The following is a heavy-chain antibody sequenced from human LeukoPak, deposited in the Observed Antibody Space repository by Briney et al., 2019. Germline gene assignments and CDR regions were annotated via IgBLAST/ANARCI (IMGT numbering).Heavy chain of an antibody. J-gene: IGHJ4*02. CDR2: IYYSGST. Sequence: PSETLSLICAVYGGSFSGYYWSWIRQPPGKGLEWIGYIYYSGSTNYNPSLKSRVTISVDTSKNQFSLKLSSVTAADTAVYYCARDPGYYGSGSYLDYWGQGTLVTVSS. D-gene: IGHD3-10*01. V-gene: IGHV4-59*01. CDR1: GGSFSGYY. CDR3: ARDPGYYGSGSYLDY.